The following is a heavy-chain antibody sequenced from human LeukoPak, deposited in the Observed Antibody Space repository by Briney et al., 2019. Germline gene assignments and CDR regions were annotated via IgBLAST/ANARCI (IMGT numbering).Heavy chain of an antibody. D-gene: IGHD3-10*01. J-gene: IGHJ6*03. Sequence: GGSLRLSCAASGFTFSSYGMHWVRQAPGKGLEWVAFIRYDGSNKYYADSVKGRFTISRDNSKNTLYLQMNSLRSDDTAVYYCARAVRPVHYCYMDVSGKGTTVTVSS. CDR2: IRYDGSNK. V-gene: IGHV3-30*02. CDR1: GFTFSSYG. CDR3: ARAVRPVHYCYMDV.